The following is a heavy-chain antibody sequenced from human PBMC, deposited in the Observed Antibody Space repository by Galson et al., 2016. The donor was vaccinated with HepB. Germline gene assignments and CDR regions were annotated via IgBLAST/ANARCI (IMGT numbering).Heavy chain of an antibody. J-gene: IGHJ4*02. Sequence: SVKVSCKASGYTFSGYYLHWVRQAPGQGLEWMGWINPNSGGTNYAQKFQGWVTMTRDTSINTAYMELKRLRSDDTAVYYCARAYGDSVPLGYWGQGTLVTVSS. CDR1: GYTFSGYY. V-gene: IGHV1-2*04. CDR2: INPNSGGT. CDR3: ARAYGDSVPLGY. D-gene: IGHD4-17*01.